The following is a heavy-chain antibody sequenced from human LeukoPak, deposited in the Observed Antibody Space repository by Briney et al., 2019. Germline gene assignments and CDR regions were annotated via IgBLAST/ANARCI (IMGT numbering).Heavy chain of an antibody. CDR1: GHTFTGYY. Sequence: ASVKVSCKASGHTFTGYYMHWVRQAPGQGLEWMGWINPNSGGTNYAQKFQGRVTMTRDTSISTAYMELSRLRSDDTAVYYCARSGHYGDYPMGYWGQGTLVTVSS. CDR2: INPNSGGT. CDR3: ARSGHYGDYPMGY. D-gene: IGHD4-17*01. V-gene: IGHV1-2*02. J-gene: IGHJ4*02.